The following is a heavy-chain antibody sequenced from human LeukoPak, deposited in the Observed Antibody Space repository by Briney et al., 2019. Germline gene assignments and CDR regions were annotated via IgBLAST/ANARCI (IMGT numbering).Heavy chain of an antibody. CDR1: GGSISSGGYF. J-gene: IGHJ6*03. CDR3: AGATHYSASTGGPYMDV. V-gene: IGHV4-31*03. Sequence: PSQTLSLTCTVSGGSISSGGYFWSWIRQHPGKGLEWIAHIYHAGSTHDNPSLRGRVAISLDTSANQFSLRLSSVTAADTAVYFCAGATHYSASTGGPYMDVWGQGTTVTVSS. CDR2: IYHAGST. D-gene: IGHD3-22*01.